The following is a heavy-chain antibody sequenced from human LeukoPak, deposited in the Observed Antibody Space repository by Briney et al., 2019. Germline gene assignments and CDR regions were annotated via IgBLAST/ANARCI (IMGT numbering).Heavy chain of an antibody. V-gene: IGHV4-61*02. CDR1: GGSISSGSYY. CDR2: IYTSGST. D-gene: IGHD6-13*01. CDR3: ARDLTRSAGTGSGMDV. Sequence: KPSETLSLTCTVSGGSISSGSYYWSWIRHPAGKGLEWIGRIYTSGSTNYNPSLKSRVTISVDTSKNQFSLKLSSVTAADTAVYYCARDLTRSAGTGSGMDVWGQGTTVTVSS. J-gene: IGHJ6*02.